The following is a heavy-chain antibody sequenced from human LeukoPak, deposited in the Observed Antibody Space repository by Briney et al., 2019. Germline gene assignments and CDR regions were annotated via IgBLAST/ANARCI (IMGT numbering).Heavy chain of an antibody. CDR2: IYYSGST. CDR3: ARDRGTWYFDL. Sequence: PSEALSLTCTVYSGSISSYYWSWIRLPPGKGLEWIGYIYYSGSTTYNPSLKSRVTISVDTSKNQFSLKLSSMTAADTAVYYCARDRGTWYFDLWGRGTLVTVSS. CDR1: SGSISSYY. D-gene: IGHD1-7*01. V-gene: IGHV4-59*01. J-gene: IGHJ2*01.